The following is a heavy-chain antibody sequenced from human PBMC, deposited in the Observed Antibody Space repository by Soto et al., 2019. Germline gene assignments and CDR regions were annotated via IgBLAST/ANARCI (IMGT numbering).Heavy chain of an antibody. Sequence: PSQTLSLTCGISGDSVSSNSAAWNWIRQSPSRGLEWLGRTYYRSKWYNDYAVSVKSRITINPDTSKNQFSLQLNSVTPEDTAVYYCAREESSSWYIYYYGMDVWGQGTTVTVSS. V-gene: IGHV6-1*01. CDR3: AREESSSWYIYYYGMDV. CDR1: GDSVSSNSAA. J-gene: IGHJ6*02. D-gene: IGHD6-13*01. CDR2: TYYRSKWYN.